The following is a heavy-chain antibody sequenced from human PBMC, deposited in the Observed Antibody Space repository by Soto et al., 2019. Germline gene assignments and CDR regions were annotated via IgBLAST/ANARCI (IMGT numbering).Heavy chain of an antibody. V-gene: IGHV4-61*01. CDR1: GGSVSSGSYY. Sequence: QVQLQESGPGLVKASETLSLTCTVSGGSVSSGSYYWTWIRQPPGKGLEWIGYISYSGSTNYNPSLKSRVTISVDTSKNQFSLKLSSVIAADTAVYYCARAYDYGSGRGRSMDVWGQGTTVTVSS. J-gene: IGHJ6*02. CDR2: ISYSGST. CDR3: ARAYDYGSGRGRSMDV. D-gene: IGHD3-10*01.